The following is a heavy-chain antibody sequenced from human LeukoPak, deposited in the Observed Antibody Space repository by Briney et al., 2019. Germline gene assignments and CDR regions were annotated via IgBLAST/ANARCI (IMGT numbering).Heavy chain of an antibody. Sequence: SETLSLTCAVYGGSSSGYYWGWIRQPPGKGLEWIGSIYYSGSTYYNPSLKSRVTMSADTSKNQFSLKLSSVTAADTAVYYCARQAYYYGMDVWGQGTTVTVSS. CDR3: ARQAYYYGMDV. CDR1: GGSSSGYY. J-gene: IGHJ6*02. CDR2: IYYSGST. V-gene: IGHV4-39*01.